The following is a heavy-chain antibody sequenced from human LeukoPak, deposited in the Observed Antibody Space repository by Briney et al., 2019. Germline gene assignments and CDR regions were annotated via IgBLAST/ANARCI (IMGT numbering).Heavy chain of an antibody. CDR3: ARELLGHGYNSGDFDY. D-gene: IGHD5-24*01. V-gene: IGHV3-30*03. CDR1: GFTFSSYG. J-gene: IGHJ4*02. Sequence: PGGSLRLSCAASGFTFSSYGMHWVRQAPGKGLEWVAVISYDGSNKYYADSVKGRFTISRDNSKNTLYLQMNSLRAEDTAMYYCARELLGHGYNSGDFDYWGQGTLVTVSS. CDR2: ISYDGSNK.